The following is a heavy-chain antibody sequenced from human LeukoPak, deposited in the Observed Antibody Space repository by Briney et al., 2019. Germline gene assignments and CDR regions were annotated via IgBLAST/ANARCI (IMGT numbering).Heavy chain of an antibody. D-gene: IGHD6-13*01. Sequence: ASVKVSCKASGYTFTSYGISWVRPAPGQGLEWMGWISAYNGNTNYAQKLQGRVTMTTDTSTSTAYMELRSLRSDDTAVYYCARDLVNESAAGPTYNWFDPWGQGTLVTVSS. J-gene: IGHJ5*02. CDR1: GYTFTSYG. CDR3: ARDLVNESAAGPTYNWFDP. V-gene: IGHV1-18*01. CDR2: ISAYNGNT.